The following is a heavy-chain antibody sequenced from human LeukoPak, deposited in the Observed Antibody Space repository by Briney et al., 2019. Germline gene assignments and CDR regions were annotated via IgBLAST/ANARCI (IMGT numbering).Heavy chain of an antibody. V-gene: IGHV3-53*01. Sequence: PGGSLRPSCAASGFTVSNNYMNWVRQAPGKGLEWVSVVYPGGSGASTYYADSVKGRFTISRDNSKDILYLQMNSLRAEDTAVYYCAKATYGGNTEFDYWGQGTLVTVSS. D-gene: IGHD4-23*01. CDR2: VYPGGSGAST. CDR3: AKATYGGNTEFDY. CDR1: GFTVSNNY. J-gene: IGHJ4*02.